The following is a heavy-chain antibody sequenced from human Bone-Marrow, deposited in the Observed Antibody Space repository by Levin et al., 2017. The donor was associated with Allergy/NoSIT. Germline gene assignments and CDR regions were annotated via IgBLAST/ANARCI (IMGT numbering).Heavy chain of an antibody. CDR3: ARYGDHLAFDF. J-gene: IGHJ4*02. D-gene: IGHD4-17*01. Sequence: GESLKISCKASGYTFSNYEILWVRQAPGQGLEWMGWISTKTGIAMYAHNFTGRFVLSLDTSASTTFLEVSGLKADDTAVYYCARYGDHLAFDFWGQGTLVTVSP. CDR1: GYTFSNYE. CDR2: ISTKTGIA. V-gene: IGHV7-4-1*02.